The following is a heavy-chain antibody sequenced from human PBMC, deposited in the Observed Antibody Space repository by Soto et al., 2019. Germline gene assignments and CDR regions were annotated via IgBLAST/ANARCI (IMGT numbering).Heavy chain of an antibody. CDR3: LIAAAGTLRTYYYGMDV. J-gene: IGHJ6*02. Sequence: PSETLSLTCTVSGGSISSSSYYWGWIRQPPGKGLEWIGSIYYSGSTYYNPSLKSRVTISVDTSKNQFSLKLSSVTAADTAVYYCLIAAAGTLRTYYYGMDVWGQGTTVTVSS. D-gene: IGHD6-13*01. CDR1: GGSISSSSYY. V-gene: IGHV4-39*01. CDR2: IYYSGST.